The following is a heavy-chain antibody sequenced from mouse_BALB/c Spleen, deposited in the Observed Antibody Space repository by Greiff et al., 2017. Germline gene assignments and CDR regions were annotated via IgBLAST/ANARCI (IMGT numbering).Heavy chain of an antibody. CDR1: GFSLTSYG. CDR3: ARGGYYGYFYAMDY. CDR2: IWAGGST. V-gene: IGHV2-9*02. Sequence: VKLQESGPGLVAPSQSLSITCTVSGFSLTSYGVHWVRQPPGKGLEWLGVIWAGGSTNYNSALMSRLSISKDNSKSQVFLKMNSLQTDDTAMYYCARGGYYGYFYAMDYWGQGTSVTVSS. J-gene: IGHJ4*01. D-gene: IGHD1-2*01.